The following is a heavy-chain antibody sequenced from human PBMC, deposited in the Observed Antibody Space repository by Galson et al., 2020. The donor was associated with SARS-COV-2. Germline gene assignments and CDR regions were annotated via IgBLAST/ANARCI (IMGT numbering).Heavy chain of an antibody. CDR1: GYTLTELS. J-gene: IGHJ4*02. D-gene: IGHD1-1*01. V-gene: IGHV1-24*01. CDR3: ATYYFGPGTTLSNFDY. CDR2: FDPEDGET. Sequence: ASVKVSCKVSGYTLTELSMHWVRQAPGKGLEWMGGFDPEDGETIYAQKFQGRVTMTEDTSTDTAYMELSSLRSEDTAVYYCATYYFGPGTTLSNFDYWGQGTLVTVSS.